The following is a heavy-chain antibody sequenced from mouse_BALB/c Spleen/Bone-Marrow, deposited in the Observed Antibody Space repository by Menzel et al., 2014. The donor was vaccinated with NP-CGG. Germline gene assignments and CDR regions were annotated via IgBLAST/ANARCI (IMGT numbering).Heavy chain of an antibody. D-gene: IGHD2-4*01. V-gene: IGHV2-6-4*01. CDR1: GFSLSRYS. J-gene: IGHJ4*01. CDR3: DRNCSDYFFYAMDH. CDR2: IWGGGST. Sequence: VHLVESGPGLVAPSQSLSITCTVSGFSLSRYSVHWVRQPPGKGLEWLGMIWGGGSTDYNSALKSRLSISQDNSKSQVFLKMNSLQSDDPAMSFCDRNCSDYFFYAMDHRGQSAPVTDPS.